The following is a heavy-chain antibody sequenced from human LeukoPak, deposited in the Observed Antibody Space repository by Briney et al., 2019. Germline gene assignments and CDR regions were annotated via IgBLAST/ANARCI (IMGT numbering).Heavy chain of an antibody. CDR3: ARARGGDYYDSSGSSFFFDY. V-gene: IGHV4-39*07. D-gene: IGHD3-22*01. CDR1: GGSISSSSYY. CDR2: IYYSGST. J-gene: IGHJ4*02. Sequence: PSETLSLTCTVSGGSISSSSYYWGWIRQPPGKGLEWIGSIYYSGSTYYNPSLKSRVTISVDTSKNQFSLKLSSVTAADTAVYYCARARGGDYYDSSGSSFFFDYWGQGTLVTVSS.